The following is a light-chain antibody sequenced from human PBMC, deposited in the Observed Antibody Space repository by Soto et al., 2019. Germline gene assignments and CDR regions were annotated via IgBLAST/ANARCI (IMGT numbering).Light chain of an antibody. J-gene: IGLJ2*01. Sequence: QTVVTQEPSFSVSPGRTVTLTCGLSSGSVSTSYYPSWYQQTPGQAPRTLIYNTNTRSSGVPDRFSGSILGNKAALTITGAQADDESEYYCVLYMGSGISVFGGGIKLTVL. CDR2: NTN. V-gene: IGLV8-61*01. CDR1: SGSVSTSYY. CDR3: VLYMGSGISV.